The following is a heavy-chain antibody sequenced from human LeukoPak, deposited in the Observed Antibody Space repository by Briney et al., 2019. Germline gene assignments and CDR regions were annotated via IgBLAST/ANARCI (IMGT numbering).Heavy chain of an antibody. V-gene: IGHV1-18*01. CDR3: AGDHGYYEGAFGS. D-gene: IGHD4-17*01. Sequence: ASVKVSCKASGYTFTSYDINWVRQAPGQGLEWMGWISGYNGKTNYAQNVQGRVTMTTGTSTSTAYMELRSLRSDDTAVYYCAGDHGYYEGAFGSWGQGTLVIVSS. CDR1: GYTFTSYD. J-gene: IGHJ4*02. CDR2: ISGYNGKT.